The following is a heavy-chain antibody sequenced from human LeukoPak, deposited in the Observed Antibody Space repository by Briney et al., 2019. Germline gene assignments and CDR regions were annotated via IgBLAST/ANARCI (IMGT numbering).Heavy chain of an antibody. J-gene: IGHJ3*02. CDR1: GGSISSGGYY. CDR2: IYYSGST. CDR3: ARVGYYDSSAFLDI. D-gene: IGHD3-22*01. V-gene: IGHV4-31*03. Sequence: SETLSLTCTVSGGSISSGGYYWSWIRQHPGKGLEWIGYIYYSGSTYYNPSLKSRVTISVDTSKNQFSLKLSSVTAGDTAVYYCARVGYYDSSAFLDIWGQGTMVTVSS.